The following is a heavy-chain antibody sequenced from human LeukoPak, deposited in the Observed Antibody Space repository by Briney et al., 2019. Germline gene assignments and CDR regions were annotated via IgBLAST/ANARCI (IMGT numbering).Heavy chain of an antibody. J-gene: IGHJ4*02. CDR3: ARDDQSGGWYLGSDY. V-gene: IGHV3-23*01. CDR1: GFTFSSYA. D-gene: IGHD6-19*01. Sequence: GGSLRLSCAASGFTFSSYAITWVRQAPGKGLEWVSAVSSNGAKTYYADSVKGRFTISRDNYKNMVFLQMNSLRAEDTAVYYCARDDQSGGWYLGSDYWGQGTLVTVSS. CDR2: VSSNGAKT.